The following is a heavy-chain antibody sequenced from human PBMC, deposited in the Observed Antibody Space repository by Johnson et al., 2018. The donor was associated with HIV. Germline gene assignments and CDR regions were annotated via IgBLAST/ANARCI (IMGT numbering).Heavy chain of an antibody. Sequence: QVQLVESGGGVVQPGRSPRLSCAASGFTFSSYAMHWVRQAPGKGLEWVAVISYDGSNKYYADSVKGRFTISRDNSKKTLYLQMNSLRAEDTAVYYCARVTLGLDIWGQGTMVTVSS. J-gene: IGHJ3*02. CDR1: GFTFSSYA. V-gene: IGHV3-30*04. CDR2: ISYDGSNK. CDR3: ARVTLGLDI. D-gene: IGHD4-23*01.